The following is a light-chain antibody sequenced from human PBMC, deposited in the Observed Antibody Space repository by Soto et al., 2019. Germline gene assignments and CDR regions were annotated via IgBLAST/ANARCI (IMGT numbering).Light chain of an antibody. CDR3: QQRSNWSSIT. Sequence: EIVLTQSPVTLSLSPGARATLSCRASQSVSRYLAWYQQKPDQAPRLLIYDAFNRATGTPARFSGSGSGTDFTLTISSLEPEDFVVYYCQQRSNWSSITFGQGTRLEIK. CDR2: DAF. CDR1: QSVSRY. J-gene: IGKJ5*01. V-gene: IGKV3-11*01.